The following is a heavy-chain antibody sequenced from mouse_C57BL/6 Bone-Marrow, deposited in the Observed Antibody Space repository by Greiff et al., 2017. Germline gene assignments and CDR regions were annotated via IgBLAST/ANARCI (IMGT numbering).Heavy chain of an antibody. CDR1: GFNIKNTY. CDR3: ASYYYGSSRAY. J-gene: IGHJ3*01. Sequence: VQLKQSVAELVRPGASVKLSCTASGFNIKNTYMHWVKLRPAQGLDWIGRIDPANGNTKYAPTFPGKATRTADTTSNIAYLQLSSLTAEDTAIYYGASYYYGSSRAYWGQGTLVTVSA. CDR2: IDPANGNT. V-gene: IGHV14-3*01. D-gene: IGHD1-1*01.